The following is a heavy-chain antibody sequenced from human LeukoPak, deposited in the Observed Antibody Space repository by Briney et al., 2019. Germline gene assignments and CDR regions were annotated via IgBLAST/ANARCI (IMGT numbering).Heavy chain of an antibody. CDR1: GYTFTSYG. Sequence: GASVKVSCKASGYTFTSYGISWVRQAPGQGLEWMGWISAYNGNTNYAQKLQGRATMTTDTSTSTAYMELRSLRSDDTAVYYCARYVRARTYYYGMDVWGKGTTVTVSS. V-gene: IGHV1-18*04. J-gene: IGHJ6*04. CDR3: ARYVRARTYYYGMDV. CDR2: ISAYNGNT. D-gene: IGHD3-16*01.